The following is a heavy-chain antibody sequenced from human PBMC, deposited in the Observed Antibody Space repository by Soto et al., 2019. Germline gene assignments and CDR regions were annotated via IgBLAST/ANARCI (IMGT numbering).Heavy chain of an antibody. CDR3: ARGPSGDKVDY. D-gene: IGHD7-27*01. J-gene: IGHJ4*02. CDR1: GGSLSTAAYC. CDR2: IYDGGTT. V-gene: IGHV4-30-4*01. Sequence: QVQLQESGPRMVSPSQTLSLTCTVSGGSLSTAAYCWSWIRQSPDKGLEWIGHIYDGGTTYSSPSLKGRVTISAATSETQFSLKLNSVSAADTAVYYCARGPSGDKVDYWGQGSQVTVSS.